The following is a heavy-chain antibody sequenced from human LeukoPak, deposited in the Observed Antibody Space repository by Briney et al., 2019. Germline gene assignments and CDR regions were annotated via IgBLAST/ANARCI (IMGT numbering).Heavy chain of an antibody. D-gene: IGHD1-26*01. V-gene: IGHV1-24*01. CDR1: GYTLTELS. CDR3: ATGVGSPYYFDY. Sequence: ASVKVSCKVSGYTLTELSMHWVRQAPGKGLEWMGGFDPEDGETIYAQKFQGRVTMTEDTSTDTAHMELSSLRSEDTAVYYCATGVGSPYYFDYWGQGTLVTVSS. J-gene: IGHJ4*02. CDR2: FDPEDGET.